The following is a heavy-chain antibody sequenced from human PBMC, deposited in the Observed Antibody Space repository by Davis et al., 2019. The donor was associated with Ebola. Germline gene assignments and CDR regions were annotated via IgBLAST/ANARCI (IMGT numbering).Heavy chain of an antibody. Sequence: AASVKVSCKASGYIFTTYAMHWVRQAPGQRLEWMGWINAGNGNTKYSQKFQGRVTITRDTSASTAYMELSSLRSEDTAVYYCARDGGGYSGDGTLYGMDVWGQGTTVTVSS. J-gene: IGHJ6*02. CDR3: ARDGGGYSGDGTLYGMDV. D-gene: IGHD5-12*01. CDR1: GYIFTTYA. V-gene: IGHV1-3*01. CDR2: INAGNGNT.